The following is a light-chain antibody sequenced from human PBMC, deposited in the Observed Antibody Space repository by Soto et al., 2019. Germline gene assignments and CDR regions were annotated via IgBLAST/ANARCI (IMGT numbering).Light chain of an antibody. V-gene: IGLV3-21*02. CDR3: QVWDSSSDPWV. J-gene: IGLJ3*02. CDR1: NIGSKS. Sequence: SYELTQPPSVSVAPGQTARITCGGNNIGSKSVHWYQQKPGQAPVLVVYDDSARPSGIPERFSGSNSGNTATLTISRVEAGDEADYYCQVWDSSSDPWVFGGGTKLTVL. CDR2: DDS.